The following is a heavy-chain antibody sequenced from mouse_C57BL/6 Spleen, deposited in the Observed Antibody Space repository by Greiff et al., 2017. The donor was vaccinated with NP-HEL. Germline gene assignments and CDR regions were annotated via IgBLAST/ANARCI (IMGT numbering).Heavy chain of an antibody. V-gene: IGHV5-9*01. CDR1: GFTFSSYT. Sequence: DVMLVESGGGLVKPGGSLKLSCAASGFTFSSYTMSWVRQTPEKRLEWVATISGGGGNTYYPDSVKGRFTISRDNAKNTLYLQMSSLRSEDTALYYCASDTYYDYTFAYWGQGTLVTVSA. D-gene: IGHD2-4*01. CDR3: ASDTYYDYTFAY. J-gene: IGHJ3*01. CDR2: ISGGGGNT.